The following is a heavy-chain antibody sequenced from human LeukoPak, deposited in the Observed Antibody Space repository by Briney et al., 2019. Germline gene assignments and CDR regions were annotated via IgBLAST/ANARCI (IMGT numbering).Heavy chain of an antibody. D-gene: IGHD3-10*01. V-gene: IGHV4-34*01. CDR1: GGSFSGYY. J-gene: IGHJ4*02. Sequence: SETLSLTCAVYGGSFSGYYWSWIRQPPGKGVEWSAEINHSGSTNYNPSLKSRVTISVDTSKKQFSLKLSSVTAADTAVYYCARGRVRDSGSYSHWGQGTLVTVSS. CDR2: INHSGST. CDR3: ARGRVRDSGSYSH.